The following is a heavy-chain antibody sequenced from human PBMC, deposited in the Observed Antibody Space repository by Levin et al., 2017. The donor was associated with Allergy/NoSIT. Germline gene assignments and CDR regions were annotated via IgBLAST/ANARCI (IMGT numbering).Heavy chain of an antibody. Sequence: LSLTCAASAFTFSNYAMHWVRQAPGKGLEWVGVISDDGSSEFYIDSVKGRFTISRDNSKNRLYLQMDSLRAEDTALYYCVREIAEEGTWGQGTLVIVSS. CDR1: AFTFSNYA. J-gene: IGHJ4*02. CDR3: VREIAEEGT. CDR2: ISDDGSSE. V-gene: IGHV3-30-3*01. D-gene: IGHD1-1*01.